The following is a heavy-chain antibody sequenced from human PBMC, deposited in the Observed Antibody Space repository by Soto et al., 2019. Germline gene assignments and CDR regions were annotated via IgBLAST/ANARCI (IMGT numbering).Heavy chain of an antibody. CDR1: GFTFSSYA. V-gene: IGHV3-30-3*01. Sequence: QVQLVESGGGVVQPGRSLRLSCAASGFTFSSYAMHWVRQAPGKGLEWVAVISYDGSNKYYPDSVKGRFTISRDNSKNTLYLQMNSLRAEDTAVYYCARDWGVVTKTFDYWGQGTLVTVSS. CDR3: ARDWGVVTKTFDY. J-gene: IGHJ4*02. D-gene: IGHD3-16*01. CDR2: ISYDGSNK.